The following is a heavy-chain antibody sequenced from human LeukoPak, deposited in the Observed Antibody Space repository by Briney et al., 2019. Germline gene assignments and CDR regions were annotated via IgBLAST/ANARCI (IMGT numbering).Heavy chain of an antibody. D-gene: IGHD1-26*01. CDR1: GFTVSSNY. V-gene: IGHV3-53*01. CDR2: IYSGGST. CDR3: ANGGSIVGATQVDY. J-gene: IGHJ4*02. Sequence: PGGSLRLSCAASGFTVSSNYMSWVRQASGKGLEWVSVIYSGGSTYYADSVKGRFTISRDNSKNTLYLQMNSLRAEDTAVYYCANGGSIVGATQVDYWGQGTLVTVPS.